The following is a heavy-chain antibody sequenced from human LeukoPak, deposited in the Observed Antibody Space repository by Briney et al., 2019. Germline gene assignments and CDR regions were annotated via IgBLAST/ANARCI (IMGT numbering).Heavy chain of an antibody. CDR3: ARVGPKYSSSLFDY. J-gene: IGHJ4*02. V-gene: IGHV3-7*03. Sequence: GGSLRLSCAASGFTFSSYWMSWVRQAPGKGLEWVANIKQDGSEKYYVDSVKGRFTISRDNAKNSQYLQMNSLRAEDTAVYYCARVGPKYSSSLFDYWGQGTLVTVSS. D-gene: IGHD6-13*01. CDR1: GFTFSSYW. CDR2: IKQDGSEK.